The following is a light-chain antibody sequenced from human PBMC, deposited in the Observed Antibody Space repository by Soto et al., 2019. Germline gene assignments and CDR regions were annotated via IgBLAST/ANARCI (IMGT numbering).Light chain of an antibody. Sequence: DLQMTQSPSSLSASVGDRVTITCRASQIINTWLAWYQQKPGKATKLLIYRASNLVSGVPSRFSGSGSGTEFTLPIRSLQPDDFSIYYCQHSETYSGTFGPGTKVDL. CDR3: QHSETYSGT. J-gene: IGKJ3*01. CDR2: RAS. CDR1: QIINTW. V-gene: IGKV1-5*03.